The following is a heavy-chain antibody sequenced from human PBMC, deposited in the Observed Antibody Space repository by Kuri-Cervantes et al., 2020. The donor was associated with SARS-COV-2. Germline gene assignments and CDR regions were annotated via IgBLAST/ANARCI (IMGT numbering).Heavy chain of an antibody. D-gene: IGHD6-13*01. CDR3: ARDCSSPYKYYYYYYMDV. J-gene: IGHJ6*03. CDR1: GFSFSVYA. V-gene: IGHV3-30*04. CDR2: ISYNGRNK. Sequence: GESLKISCAASGFSFSVYAMHWVRQAPGKGLEWVATISYNGRNKYYADSVKGRFTISRDKSKNILTLQMNSLRAEDTAVYYCARDCSSPYKYYYYYYMDVWGKGTTVTVSS.